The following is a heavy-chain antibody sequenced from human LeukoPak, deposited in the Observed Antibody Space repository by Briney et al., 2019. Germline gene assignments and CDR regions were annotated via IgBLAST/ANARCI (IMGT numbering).Heavy chain of an antibody. D-gene: IGHD6-25*01. CDR1: GFTFSSYS. J-gene: IGHJ6*03. Sequence: PGGSLRLSCAASGFTFSSYSMNWVRQAPGKGLEWVSSISSSSSYIYYADSVKGRFTISRDNAKNSLYLQMNSLRAEDTAVYYCARDNNIGGSDYYYYYMDVWGKGTTVTVSS. CDR3: ARDNNIGGSDYYYYYMDV. V-gene: IGHV3-21*01. CDR2: ISSSSSYI.